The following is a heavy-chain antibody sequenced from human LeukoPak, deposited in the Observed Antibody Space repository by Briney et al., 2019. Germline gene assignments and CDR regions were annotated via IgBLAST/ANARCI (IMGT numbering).Heavy chain of an antibody. J-gene: IGHJ4*02. CDR2: INHSGST. CDR1: GGSFSGYY. CDR3: ARGRTSGWYSG. Sequence: SETLSLTCAVYGGSFSGYYWSWIRQPPGKGLEWIGEINHSGSTNYNPSLKSRVTISVDTSKNQFSLKLSSVTAADTAVYYCARGRTSGWYSGWGQGTLVTVSS. D-gene: IGHD6-19*01. V-gene: IGHV4-34*01.